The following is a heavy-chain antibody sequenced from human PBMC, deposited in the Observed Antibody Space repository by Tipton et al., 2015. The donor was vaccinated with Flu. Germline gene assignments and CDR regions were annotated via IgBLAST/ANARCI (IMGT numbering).Heavy chain of an antibody. CDR2: FIPLFGTP. V-gene: IGHV1-69*01. J-gene: IGHJ6*02. Sequence: QMQLVQSGAEVKKPGSSVKVSCKASGGAFSSSGISWVRQAPGQGLEWVGGFIPLFGTPNYAKRFQGRVSITADDSKTTAYMELNSLRSEDTAAYYCARPMVRGVLAGYYYSGMDVWGQGTSVTVSS. D-gene: IGHD3-10*01. CDR1: GGAFSSSG. CDR3: ARPMVRGVLAGYYYSGMDV.